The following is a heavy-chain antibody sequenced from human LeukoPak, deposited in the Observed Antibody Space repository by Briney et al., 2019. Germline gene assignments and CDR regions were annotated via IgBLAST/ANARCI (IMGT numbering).Heavy chain of an antibody. V-gene: IGHV3-23*01. J-gene: IGHJ4*02. CDR1: GFTFSSYG. CDR3: AKDSRLLWFRELLRY. Sequence: GGSLRLSCAASGFTFSSYGMSWVRQAPGKGLGWVSAISGSGGSTYYADSVKGRFTISRDNSKNTLYLQMNSLRAEDTAVYYCAKDSRLLWFRELLRYWGQGTLVTVSS. D-gene: IGHD3-10*01. CDR2: ISGSGGST.